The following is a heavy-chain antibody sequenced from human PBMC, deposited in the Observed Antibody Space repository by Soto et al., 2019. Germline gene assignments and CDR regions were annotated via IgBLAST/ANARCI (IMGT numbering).Heavy chain of an antibody. J-gene: IGHJ6*02. Sequence: GESLKISCKGSGYTFTNYWVGWVRQMPGKGLEWMGIIYPGDSDTKYNPSFQGQVTISADKSITTTYLQWSSLKASDTAIYYCAASIFYYGMDVWGQGTTVTVSS. CDR1: GYTFTNYW. V-gene: IGHV5-51*01. CDR2: IYPGDSDT. CDR3: AASIFYYGMDV.